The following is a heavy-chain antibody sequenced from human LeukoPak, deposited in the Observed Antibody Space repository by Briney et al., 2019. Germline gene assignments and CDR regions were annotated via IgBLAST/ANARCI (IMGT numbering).Heavy chain of an antibody. D-gene: IGHD5-18*01. Sequence: GGSLRLSCTASGFTFSSYSMNWVRQAPGKGLEWVSAISGSGGSTYYADSVKGRFTISRDNSKDTLYLQMNSLRAEDTAVYYCAKALGNVDTAMVFGSGGLFDYWGQGTLVTVSS. CDR3: AKALGNVDTAMVFGSGGLFDY. J-gene: IGHJ4*02. V-gene: IGHV3-23*01. CDR2: ISGSGGST. CDR1: GFTFSSYS.